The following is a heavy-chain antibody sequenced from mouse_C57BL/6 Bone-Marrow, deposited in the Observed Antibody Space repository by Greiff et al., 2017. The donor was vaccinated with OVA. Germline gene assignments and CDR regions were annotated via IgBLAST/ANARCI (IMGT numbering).Heavy chain of an antibody. D-gene: IGHD4-1*02. CDR2: ISSGGSYT. V-gene: IGHV5-6*02. CDR1: GFTFSSYG. Sequence: EVKLMESGGDLVKPGGSLKLSCAASGFTFSSYGMSWVRQTPDKRLEWVATISSGGSYTYYPDSVKGRFTISRDNAKNTLYLQMSSLKSEDTAMYYCARRQLGGFAYWGQGTLVTVSA. CDR3: ARRQLGGFAY. J-gene: IGHJ3*01.